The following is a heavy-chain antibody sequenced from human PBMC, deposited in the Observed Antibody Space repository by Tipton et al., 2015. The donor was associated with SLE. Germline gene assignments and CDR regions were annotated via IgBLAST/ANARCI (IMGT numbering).Heavy chain of an antibody. D-gene: IGHD6-19*01. CDR3: ARIGGTIAVAGTFDY. J-gene: IGHJ4*02. CDR2: INHSGST. V-gene: IGHV4-34*01. CDR1: GFTFSDYY. Sequence: LRLSCAASGFTFSDYYMSWIRQAPGKRLEWVGEINHSGSTNYNPSLKSRVTISVDTSKNQFSLKLSSVTAADTAVYYCARIGGTIAVAGTFDYWGQGTLVTVSS.